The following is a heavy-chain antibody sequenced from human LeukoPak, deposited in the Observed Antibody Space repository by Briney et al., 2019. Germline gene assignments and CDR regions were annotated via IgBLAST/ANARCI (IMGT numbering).Heavy chain of an antibody. CDR2: ISVSGGST. Sequence: PGGSLRLSCAASGFTFSSYAMSWVRQAPGKGPEWVSTISVSGGSTYYADSVKGRFTISRDNSKNTLYLQANSLRAEDTAVYYCAKEGRPGDYYYGMDVWGQGTTVTVSS. V-gene: IGHV3-23*01. J-gene: IGHJ6*02. CDR3: AKEGRPGDYYYGMDV. CDR1: GFTFSSYA.